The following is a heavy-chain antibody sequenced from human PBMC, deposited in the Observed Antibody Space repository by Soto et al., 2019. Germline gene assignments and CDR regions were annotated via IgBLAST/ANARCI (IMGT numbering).Heavy chain of an antibody. D-gene: IGHD2-21*01. CDR3: ARAGGVVIDY. V-gene: IGHV4-61*01. CDR2: INYSGST. CDR1: GGSVSSGSYY. Sequence: QVQLQESGPGLVKPSETLSLTCTVSGGSVSSGSYYWSWIRQPPGKGLEWIGYINYSGSTNNNPSLESRVTIPVDASKNRFSLKLSSVTAADTAVYYCARAGGVVIDYWGQGTLVIVSS. J-gene: IGHJ4*02.